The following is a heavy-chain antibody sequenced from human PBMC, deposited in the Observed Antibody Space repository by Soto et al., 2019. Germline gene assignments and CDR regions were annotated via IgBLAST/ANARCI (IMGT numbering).Heavy chain of an antibody. Sequence: GGSLRLSCAASGFTFSSYGMHWVRQAPGKGLEWVAVISYDGSNKYYADSVKGRFTISRDNSKNTLYLQMNSLRAEDTAAYYCAKDLWTDELAPGWFDPWGQGTLVTVSS. CDR1: GFTFSSYG. D-gene: IGHD1-7*01. CDR2: ISYDGSNK. V-gene: IGHV3-30*18. J-gene: IGHJ5*02. CDR3: AKDLWTDELAPGWFDP.